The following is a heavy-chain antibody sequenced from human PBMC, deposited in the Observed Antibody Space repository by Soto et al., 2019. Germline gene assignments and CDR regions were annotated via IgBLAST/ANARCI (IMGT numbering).Heavy chain of an antibody. Sequence: QVQLVQSGAEVKKPGSSVKVSCKASGGTFSSYTISWVRQAPGQGLEWMGRIIPILGIANYAQKFQGRGTITADKATSTADMELSSLRSEDTAVYYCSMEYCSSTSCYRDYWGQGTLVTVSS. CDR2: IIPILGIA. V-gene: IGHV1-69*02. CDR1: GGTFSSYT. CDR3: SMEYCSSTSCYRDY. J-gene: IGHJ4*02. D-gene: IGHD2-2*02.